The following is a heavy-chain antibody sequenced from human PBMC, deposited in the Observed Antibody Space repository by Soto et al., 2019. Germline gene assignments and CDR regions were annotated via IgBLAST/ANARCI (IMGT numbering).Heavy chain of an antibody. CDR1: GFSLSTSGVG. D-gene: IGHD6-13*01. J-gene: IGHJ5*02. Sequence: QITLKESGPTLVKPTQTLTLTCTFSGFSLSTSGVGVGWIRQPPGKALEWLALIYWDDDKRYSPSLKSRLTSTNDTSKNQVVLTTTSMDPVDTATYYCAHRPSSSWHRGGWFDPWGQGTLVTVSS. CDR2: IYWDDDK. V-gene: IGHV2-5*02. CDR3: AHRPSSSWHRGGWFDP.